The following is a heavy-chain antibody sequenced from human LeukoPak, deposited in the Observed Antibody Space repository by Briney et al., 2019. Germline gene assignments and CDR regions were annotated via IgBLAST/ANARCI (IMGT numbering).Heavy chain of an antibody. V-gene: IGHV3-7*01. J-gene: IGHJ4*02. CDR2: IKQDGSEK. D-gene: IGHD6-13*01. Sequence: GGSLRLSCAASGFTFSSYWISWVRQAPGKGLEWVANIKQDGSEKYYVDSVKGRFTISRDNAKNSLYLQMNSLRAEDTAVYYCARARDAYSSSWTGGYWGQGTLVTVSS. CDR3: ARARDAYSSSWTGGY. CDR1: GFTFSSYW.